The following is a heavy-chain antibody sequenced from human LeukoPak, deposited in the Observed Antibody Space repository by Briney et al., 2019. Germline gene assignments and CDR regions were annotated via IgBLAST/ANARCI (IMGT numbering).Heavy chain of an antibody. V-gene: IGHV1-69*01. Sequence: SVKVSCKASGGTFISYAISWVRQAPGQGLEWMGGIIPIFGTANYAQKFQGRVTITADESTSTAYMELSSLRSEDTAVYYCARLGPITMVRGVINYYYGMDVWGQGTTVTVSS. CDR3: ARLGPITMVRGVINYYYGMDV. CDR1: GGTFISYA. CDR2: IIPIFGTA. D-gene: IGHD3-10*01. J-gene: IGHJ6*02.